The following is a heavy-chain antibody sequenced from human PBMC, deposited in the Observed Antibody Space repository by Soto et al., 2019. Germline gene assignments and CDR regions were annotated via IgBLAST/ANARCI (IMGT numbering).Heavy chain of an antibody. CDR1: GFTFRSYG. Sequence: QMQLVESGGGVVEPGRSLRLSCAASGFTFRSYGINWVRQAPGKGLEWVARIWFDGSKKYYVDSVKGSFAVTRDNSKKTLHLKMNSLSVEDTAVYYCARDRLVPYGYGMDVWGQGTTVTVSS. V-gene: IGHV3-33*01. CDR3: ARDRLVPYGYGMDV. J-gene: IGHJ6*02. D-gene: IGHD2-2*01. CDR2: IWFDGSKK.